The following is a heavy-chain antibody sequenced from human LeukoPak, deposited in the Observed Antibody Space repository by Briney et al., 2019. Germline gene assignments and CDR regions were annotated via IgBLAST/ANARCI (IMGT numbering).Heavy chain of an antibody. Sequence: SETLSLTCTVSGGSISSYYWSWIRQPPGKGLEWIGYIHYSGSTNYNPSLKSRVTISVDTSKNQFSLKLSSVTDADTAVYYCARSEYSSYGLDFDYWGQGTLVTVSS. V-gene: IGHV4-59*01. CDR1: GGSISSYY. D-gene: IGHD6-6*01. J-gene: IGHJ4*02. CDR3: ARSEYSSYGLDFDY. CDR2: IHYSGST.